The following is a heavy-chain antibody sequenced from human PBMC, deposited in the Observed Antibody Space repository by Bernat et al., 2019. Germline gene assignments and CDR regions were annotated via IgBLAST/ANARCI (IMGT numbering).Heavy chain of an antibody. D-gene: IGHD2-15*01. CDR1: GFSFSGYW. V-gene: IGHV3-74*01. Sequence: EVQLVESGGGLVQPGGSLRLSCASSGFSFSGYWMHWVRQDPGKGLVWVSRINSEGSSTNYAYSVKGRFTISRDNAKNTLYLQMNSLRAEDTAVYYCARSRGALVDYWGQGTLVTVSS. CDR2: INSEGSST. J-gene: IGHJ4*02. CDR3: ARSRGALVDY.